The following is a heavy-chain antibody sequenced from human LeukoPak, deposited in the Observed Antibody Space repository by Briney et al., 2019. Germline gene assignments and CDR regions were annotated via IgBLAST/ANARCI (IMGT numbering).Heavy chain of an antibody. D-gene: IGHD3-10*01. CDR1: GFTLSSYW. CDR3: ARVRLWFGEFPYYFDY. CDR2: IKQDGSEK. J-gene: IGHJ4*02. Sequence: PGGALRHSCAPPGFTLSSYWMSWVRQAPGTRLEWVSNIKQDGSEKYYVDSVKGRFTISRDNAKNSLYLQMNSLRAEDTAVYYCARVRLWFGEFPYYFDYWGQGTLVTVSS. V-gene: IGHV3-7*01.